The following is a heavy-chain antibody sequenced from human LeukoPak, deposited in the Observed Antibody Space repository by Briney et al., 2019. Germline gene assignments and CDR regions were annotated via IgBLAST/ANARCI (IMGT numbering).Heavy chain of an antibody. J-gene: IGHJ4*02. Sequence: GESLKISCKGSGYSFTNYWIGWVRQMPGKGLEWMGVISPDGSDTRYSPSFQGQVTISADKSITTAYLQWSSLKASDTAMYYCARLTSSWSFDYWGQGTLVTVSS. CDR1: GYSFTNYW. CDR3: ARLTSSWSFDY. V-gene: IGHV5-51*01. CDR2: ISPDGSDT. D-gene: IGHD6-13*01.